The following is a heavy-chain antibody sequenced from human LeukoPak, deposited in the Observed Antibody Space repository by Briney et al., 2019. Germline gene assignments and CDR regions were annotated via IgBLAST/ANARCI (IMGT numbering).Heavy chain of an antibody. CDR2: IYYSGST. J-gene: IGHJ5*02. CDR1: GGSISSGGYY. Sequence: SQTLSLTCTVSGGSISSGGYYWSWIRQHPGKGLEWLGYIYYSGSTYYNPSLKSRVTISVDTSKNQFSLKLSSVTAAGTAVYYCARGFDILTGFRAENTNWFDPWGQGTLVTVSS. V-gene: IGHV4-31*03. CDR3: ARGFDILTGFRAENTNWFDP. D-gene: IGHD3-9*01.